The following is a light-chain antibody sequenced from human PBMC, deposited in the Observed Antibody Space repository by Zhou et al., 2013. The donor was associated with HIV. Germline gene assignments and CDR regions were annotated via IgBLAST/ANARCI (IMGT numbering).Light chain of an antibody. CDR1: QNVDKN. V-gene: IGKV3D-15*01. CDR3: QQGSSWPPRIT. CDR2: AAS. Sequence: EVVMTQSPSTLSVSPGETATLSCRASQNVDKNLAWYQHKPGQAPRLVIFAASTRATGIPDRFSGSGSGTDFTLTITSLEPEDFAVYYCQQGSSWPPRITFGPGTKVDIK. J-gene: IGKJ3*01.